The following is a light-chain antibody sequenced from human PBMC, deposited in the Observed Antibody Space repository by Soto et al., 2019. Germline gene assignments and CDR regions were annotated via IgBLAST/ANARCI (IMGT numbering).Light chain of an antibody. CDR1: QSVSSN. Sequence: EIVMTQSPATLSVSPGERATLSCRASQSVSSNLAWYQQKPGQAPRLLIYGASTRATGIPARFSGSGSGTEFTLTISRLQSEDFAVYYCQQYTNWPPWTFGQGNKVQIK. CDR3: QQYTNWPPWT. CDR2: GAS. J-gene: IGKJ1*01. V-gene: IGKV3-15*01.